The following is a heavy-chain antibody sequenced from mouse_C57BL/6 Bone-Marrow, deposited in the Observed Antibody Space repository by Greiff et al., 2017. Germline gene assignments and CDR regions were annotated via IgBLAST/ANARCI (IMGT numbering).Heavy chain of an antibody. Sequence: QVQLQQPGAKLVKPGASVKLSCKASGYTFTSYWMHWVKQRPGQGLEWIGMIHPNSGSTNYNEKFKSKATLTVDKSSSTAYMQLSSLTSEDSAVYDCARPLLCRCFDVWGTGTTVTVSS. CDR3: ARPLLCRCFDV. CDR2: IHPNSGST. D-gene: IGHD1-1*01. J-gene: IGHJ1*03. V-gene: IGHV1-64*01. CDR1: GYTFTSYW.